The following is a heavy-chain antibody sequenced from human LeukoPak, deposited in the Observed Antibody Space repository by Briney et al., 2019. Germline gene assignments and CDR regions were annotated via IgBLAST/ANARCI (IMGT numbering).Heavy chain of an antibody. V-gene: IGHV4-59*01. CDR2: IYYSGST. D-gene: IGHD3-22*01. CDR3: ARVGSGYYGFDY. J-gene: IGHJ4*02. CDR1: GGSINSYY. Sequence: SETLSLTCTVSGGSINSYYWSWIRQPPGKGLEWIGYIYYSGSTNYNPSLKSRVTISVDTSKNQFSLRLSSVTAADTAVYYCARVGSGYYGFDYWGQGTLVTVSS.